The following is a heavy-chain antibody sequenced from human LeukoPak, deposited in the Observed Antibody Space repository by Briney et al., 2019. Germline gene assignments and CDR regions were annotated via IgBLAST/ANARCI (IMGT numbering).Heavy chain of an antibody. Sequence: ASVKVSCKASRDTLTDYYMHWVRQAPGQRLEWMGWINPYSGGTNYARKFQGRVTMTWDTSIGTAYMELSTLRSDDTAVYYCAEVVAATGTVALDIWGQGTMVSVSS. CDR1: RDTLTDYY. J-gene: IGHJ3*02. CDR3: AEVVAATGTVALDI. V-gene: IGHV1-2*02. CDR2: INPYSGGT. D-gene: IGHD1-26*01.